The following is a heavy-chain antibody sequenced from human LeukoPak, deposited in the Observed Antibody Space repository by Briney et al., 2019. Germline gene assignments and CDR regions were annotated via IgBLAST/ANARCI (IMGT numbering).Heavy chain of an antibody. J-gene: IGHJ4*02. CDR3: ASRPDVGELWAMGEFDY. CDR1: GGSISSYY. D-gene: IGHD3-10*01. Sequence: SPSETLSLTCTVSGGSISSYYWSWIRQPPGKGLEWIGEINHSGSTNYNPSLKSRVTISVDTSKNQFSLKLSSVTAADTAVYYCASRPDVGELWAMGEFDYWGQGTLVTVSS. V-gene: IGHV4-34*01. CDR2: INHSGST.